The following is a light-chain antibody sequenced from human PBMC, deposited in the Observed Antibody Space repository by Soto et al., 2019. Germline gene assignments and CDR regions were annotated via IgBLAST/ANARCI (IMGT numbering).Light chain of an antibody. Sequence: QSALTQPASVSGSPGQSITISCSGTSSDVGGYDHVSWYQHHPGKAPKLMIYDVTNRPSGVSNRFSGSKSGNTASLTISGLQAEDEADYYCSSYTRTTTLVFGGGTKLTVL. CDR2: DVT. V-gene: IGLV2-14*03. CDR1: SSDVGGYDH. J-gene: IGLJ2*01. CDR3: SSYTRTTTLV.